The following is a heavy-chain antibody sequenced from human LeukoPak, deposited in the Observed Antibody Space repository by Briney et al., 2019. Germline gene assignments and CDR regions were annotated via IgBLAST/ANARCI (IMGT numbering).Heavy chain of an antibody. CDR2: INPNSGGT. CDR3: ARGSSVGNSVDY. Sequence: GASVKVSCKASGYTFTGYYMHRVRQAPGQGLEWMGWINPNSGGTSYAQKFQGRVTMTRDTSISTAYMELSRLRSDDTAVYYCARGSSVGNSVDYWGQGTLVTVSS. D-gene: IGHD4-23*01. J-gene: IGHJ4*02. V-gene: IGHV1-2*02. CDR1: GYTFTGYY.